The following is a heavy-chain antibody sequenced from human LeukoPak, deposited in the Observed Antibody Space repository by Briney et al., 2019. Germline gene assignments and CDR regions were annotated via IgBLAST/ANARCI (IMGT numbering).Heavy chain of an antibody. D-gene: IGHD6-13*01. CDR1: GVSISSYY. J-gene: IGHJ4*02. CDR2: IYHSGST. V-gene: IGHV4-59*01. CDR3: ARSSRGAAAGFDY. Sequence: PSETLSLTCTVSGVSISSYYWSWIRQPPGKGLEWIGNIYHSGSTNYNPSLKSRVTISVDTSKNQFSLKLTSVTAADTAVYYCARSSRGAAAGFDYWGQGTLVTVSS.